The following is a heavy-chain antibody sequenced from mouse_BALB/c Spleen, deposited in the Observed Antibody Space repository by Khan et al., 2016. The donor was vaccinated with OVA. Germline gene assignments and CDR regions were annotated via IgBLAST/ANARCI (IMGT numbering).Heavy chain of an antibody. J-gene: IGHJ3*01. CDR2: IGRGGDNP. D-gene: IGHD1-1*02. Sequence: EVELMESGGGLVRPGGSRKLSGAASGFTFGGFTMSWVRRTRERGRGGVAGIGRGGDNPYYPDSVKGRFTISRDNAKNNLYLQMSSLRSEDTALYYCARSNYGPFAYWGQGTLVTVSA. CDR3: ARSNYGPFAY. V-gene: IGHV5-9*03. CDR1: GFTFGGFT.